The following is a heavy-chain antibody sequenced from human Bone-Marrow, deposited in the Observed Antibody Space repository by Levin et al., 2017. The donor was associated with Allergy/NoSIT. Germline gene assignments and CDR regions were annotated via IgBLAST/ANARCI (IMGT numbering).Heavy chain of an antibody. V-gene: IGHV3-23*01. CDR2: ISGDGTNT. D-gene: IGHD2-21*02. CDR1: GFSFNLYA. CDR3: AKYGREYCGDACRIFDL. J-gene: IGHJ2*01. Sequence: AGGSLRLSCAASGFSFNLYAMTWVRQVPGKGLEWVSVISGDGTNTQYADSVKGRFTISRDNSKSTLYLQMSSLRAEDTAIYYCAKYGREYCGDACRIFDLWGRGTLVSVSS.